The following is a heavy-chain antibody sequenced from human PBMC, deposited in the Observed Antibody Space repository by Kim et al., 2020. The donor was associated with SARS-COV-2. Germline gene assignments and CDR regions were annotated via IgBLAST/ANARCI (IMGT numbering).Heavy chain of an antibody. CDR1: GGSISSSNYY. CDR2: IYYSGST. D-gene: IGHD5-18*01. Sequence: SETLSLTCAVSGGSISSSNYYWGWIRQPPGKGLEWIGSIYYSGSTYYNPSLKSRVTISVDTSKNQFSLKLSSVTAADTAVYYCARRGYSYGQRDFDYWGRGTLVTVSS. CDR3: ARRGYSYGQRDFDY. J-gene: IGHJ4*02. V-gene: IGHV4-39*01.